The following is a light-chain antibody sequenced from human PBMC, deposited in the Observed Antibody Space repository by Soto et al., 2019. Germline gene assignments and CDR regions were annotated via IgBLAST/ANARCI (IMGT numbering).Light chain of an antibody. CDR1: TSDVGGYNY. J-gene: IGLJ2*01. V-gene: IGLV2-8*01. Sequence: QSALTQPPSASGSPGQSVTISCTGTTSDVGGYNYVSWYQQHPGKAPKLMIYEVSKRPSGAPDRFSGSKSGNTASLTISGLQAEDEADYYCSSYINSITFVVFGGGTKLTVL. CDR2: EVS. CDR3: SSYINSITFVV.